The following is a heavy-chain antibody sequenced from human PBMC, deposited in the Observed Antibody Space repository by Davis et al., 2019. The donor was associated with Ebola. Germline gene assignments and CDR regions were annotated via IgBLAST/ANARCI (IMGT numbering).Heavy chain of an antibody. J-gene: IGHJ4*02. V-gene: IGHV3-21*03. CDR1: GFTFRTYS. CDR3: TTDFSIWFGELC. CDR2: ISSDSDYI. Sequence: GESLKISCVASGFTFRTYSMSWVRQAPGKGLEWVSSISSDSDYIYYADSAKGRFTISRDNAKNSLYLQMNSLKTEDTAVYYCTTDFSIWFGELCWGQGTLVTVSS. D-gene: IGHD3-10*01.